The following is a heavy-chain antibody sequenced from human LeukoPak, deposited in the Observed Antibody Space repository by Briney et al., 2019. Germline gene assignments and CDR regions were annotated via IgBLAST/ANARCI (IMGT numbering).Heavy chain of an antibody. CDR1: GFTFSSYS. CDR2: ISSSSSYI. V-gene: IGHV3-21*04. CDR3: ATPQVTGTRQAVYY. Sequence: GGSLRLSCAASGFTFSSYSMNWVRQAPGKGLEWVSSISSSSSYIYYADSVKGRFTISRDNSKNTLYLQMNSLRAEDTAVYYCATPQVTGTRQAVYYWGQGTLVTVSS. D-gene: IGHD2-21*02. J-gene: IGHJ4*02.